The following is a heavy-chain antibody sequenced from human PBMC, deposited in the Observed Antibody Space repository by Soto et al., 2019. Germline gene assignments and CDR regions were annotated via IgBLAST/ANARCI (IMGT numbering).Heavy chain of an antibody. D-gene: IGHD6-19*01. CDR1: GYSFTTYA. Sequence: QVQLVQSGAEVKKPGASVKVSCKASGYSFTTYAMHWVRQAPGQRLEWMGWINAGNGNTEYSQNFQDRVTITRDTSASTVYMELSSLRSEDTAVYFCARGDSSGWPFDQWGQGTLVTISS. V-gene: IGHV1-3*01. CDR3: ARGDSSGWPFDQ. CDR2: INAGNGNT. J-gene: IGHJ4*02.